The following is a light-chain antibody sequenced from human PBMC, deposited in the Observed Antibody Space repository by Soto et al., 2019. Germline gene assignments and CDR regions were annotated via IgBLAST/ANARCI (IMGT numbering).Light chain of an antibody. CDR2: EVR. Sequence: LTQPASVSGSLGQSIPIPCPGSNRDICAYNLVSWYQQYPDTAPKHIIYEVRNRPSGVSYRFTGSRSGNSASLTISALQADAESTFYCSSYTTPSTLLFGGGTKVTVL. CDR1: NRDICAYNL. J-gene: IGLJ3*02. V-gene: IGLV2-14*01. CDR3: SSYTTPSTLL.